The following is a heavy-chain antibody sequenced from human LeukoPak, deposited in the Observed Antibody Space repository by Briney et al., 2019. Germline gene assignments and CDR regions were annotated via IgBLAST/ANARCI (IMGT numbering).Heavy chain of an antibody. CDR1: GITFSNYF. CDR3: AKDSKMSYYGSGSHYDY. J-gene: IGHJ4*02. Sequence: AGGSLRLSCAASGITFSNYFMSWVRQAPGKGLEWVSAIGPSGGNTYYADSLKGRFTISRDNYKNALYLQMTSLRAEETAVYYCAKDSKMSYYGSGSHYDYWGQGTLVTVSS. D-gene: IGHD3-10*01. CDR2: IGPSGGNT. V-gene: IGHV3-23*01.